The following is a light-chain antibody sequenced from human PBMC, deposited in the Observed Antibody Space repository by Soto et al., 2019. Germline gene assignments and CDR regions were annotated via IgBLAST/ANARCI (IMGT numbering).Light chain of an antibody. CDR1: QSISSW. V-gene: IGKV1-5*03. CDR2: KAS. J-gene: IGKJ1*01. Sequence: DIQMTQSPSTLSASVGDIFTITCRASQSISSWLAWYQQKPGKAPKLLIYKASSLQSGVPSRFSGGGSGTEFTLTISSLQPDDFATYYCQQYNSYSWTFGQGTKVDI. CDR3: QQYNSYSWT.